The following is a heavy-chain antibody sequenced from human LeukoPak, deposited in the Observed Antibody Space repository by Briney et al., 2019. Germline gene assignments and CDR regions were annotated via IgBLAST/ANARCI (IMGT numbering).Heavy chain of an antibody. CDR1: GFTFSSYE. CDR3: ARSPNNPIYSSSWHKPAYGYYFDY. V-gene: IGHV3-48*03. Sequence: GGSLRLSCAASGFTFSSYEMNWVRQAPGKGLEWVSYISSSGSTIYYADSVKGRFTISRDNSKNTLYLQMNSLRAEDTAVYYRARSPNNPIYSSSWHKPAYGYYFDYWGQGTLVTVSS. D-gene: IGHD6-13*01. J-gene: IGHJ4*02. CDR2: ISSSGSTI.